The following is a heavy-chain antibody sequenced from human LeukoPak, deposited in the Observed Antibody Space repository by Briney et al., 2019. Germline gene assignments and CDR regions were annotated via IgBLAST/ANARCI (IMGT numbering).Heavy chain of an antibody. CDR3: ARVSWHDYGGNWELDY. J-gene: IGHJ4*02. CDR2: IKQDGSEK. Sequence: GGSLRLSCAASGFTFSSYWMSWVRQAPGKGLEWVANIKQDGSEKYYVDPVKGRFTISRDNAKNSLYLQMNSLRAEDTAVYYCARVSWHDYGGNWELDYWGQGTLVTVSS. V-gene: IGHV3-7*01. CDR1: GFTFSSYW. D-gene: IGHD4-23*01.